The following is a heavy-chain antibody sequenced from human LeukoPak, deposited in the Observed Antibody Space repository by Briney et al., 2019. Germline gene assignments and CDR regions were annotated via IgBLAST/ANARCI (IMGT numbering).Heavy chain of an antibody. CDR3: TTDVPGVGYGELDY. D-gene: IGHD4-17*01. CDR2: IKSKADGETT. J-gene: IGHJ4*02. CDR1: GFTFSNAW. V-gene: IGHV3-15*01. Sequence: GGPLRLSCAASGFTFSNAWMSWVRQAPGKGLEWVGRIKSKADGETTDYAAPVQGRFTISRDDSKNTLYLQMNSLQTEDTAVYYCTTDVPGVGYGELDYWGQGTLVTVSS.